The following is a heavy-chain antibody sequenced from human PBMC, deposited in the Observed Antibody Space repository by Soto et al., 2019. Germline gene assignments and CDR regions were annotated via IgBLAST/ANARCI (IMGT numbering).Heavy chain of an antibody. CDR2: ISYDGNNK. CDR1: GFTFSSYG. D-gene: IGHD2-15*01. J-gene: IGHJ6*02. Sequence: QVQLVESGGGVVQPGRSLRLSCAASGFTFSSYGMHWVRQAPGKGLEWVAVISYDGNNKYYADSVKGRFTISRDNSKXXLXMQMNGLRAEDTAVYYCAKDEVLVVAVARDYYGMDVWGQGTTVTVSS. V-gene: IGHV3-30*18. CDR3: AKDEVLVVAVARDYYGMDV.